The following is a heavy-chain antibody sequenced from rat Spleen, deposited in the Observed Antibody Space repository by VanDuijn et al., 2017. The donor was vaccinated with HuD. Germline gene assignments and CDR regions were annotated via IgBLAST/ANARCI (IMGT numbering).Heavy chain of an antibody. CDR1: GFSLTSYH. CDR2: IWAGGGT. J-gene: IGHJ3*01. Sequence: QVQLKESGPGLVQPSQTLSLTCTVSGFSLTSYHVSWVRQPPGKSLVWMGTIWAGGGTNYNSAVQSRLSISRDTSKSQVFLKMNSLQTDDTVIYFCARSYGGYTSNWFPYWGQGTLVTVSS. D-gene: IGHD1-11*01. CDR3: ARSYGGYTSNWFPY. V-gene: IGHV2-15*01.